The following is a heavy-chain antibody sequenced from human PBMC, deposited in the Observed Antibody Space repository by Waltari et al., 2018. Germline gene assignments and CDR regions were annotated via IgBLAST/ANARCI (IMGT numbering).Heavy chain of an antibody. D-gene: IGHD3-10*01. CDR1: GISVSSYA. CDR3: ARDGHSYFYGSWSDY. CDR2: ISFDGNNI. Sequence: QVQLVESGGGVVQPGKSLTLSCAVSGISVSSYAMHWVRQAPGKGLEWVAVISFDGNNIYFADSVKGRFTINRDNSKNTLSLQMNSLTPEDTAIYYCARDGHSYFYGSWSDYWGQGTLVTVSS. J-gene: IGHJ4*02. V-gene: IGHV3-30*01.